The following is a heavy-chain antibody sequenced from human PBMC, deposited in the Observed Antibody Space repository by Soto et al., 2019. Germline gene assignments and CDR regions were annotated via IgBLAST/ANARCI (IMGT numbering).Heavy chain of an antibody. CDR1: GFTFSTYA. Sequence: GGSLILSCAASGFTFSTYAVNWVRQAPGKGLEWVSRIIGSGGSTYYADSVKGRFTISRDNSKNTLYLQVNSLRAEDTAIYYCAKTLTGKDYYYMDVWGKGTTVTVSS. D-gene: IGHD1-20*01. CDR3: AKTLTGKDYYYMDV. V-gene: IGHV3-23*01. CDR2: IIGSGGST. J-gene: IGHJ6*03.